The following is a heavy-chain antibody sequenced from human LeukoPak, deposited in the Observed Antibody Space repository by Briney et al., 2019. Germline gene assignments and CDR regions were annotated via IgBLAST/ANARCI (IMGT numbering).Heavy chain of an antibody. CDR3: AKLRSTMIRGVIDY. CDR2: ISGSGDNT. Sequence: GGSLRLSRAASGFIFSSYAMGWVRQAPGKGLEWVSGISGSGDNTYYADSVKGRFTISRDNSKNTVCLQMNSLRAEDTAVYYCAKLRSTMIRGVIDYWGQGTLVTVSS. J-gene: IGHJ4*02. D-gene: IGHD3-10*01. CDR1: GFIFSSYA. V-gene: IGHV3-23*01.